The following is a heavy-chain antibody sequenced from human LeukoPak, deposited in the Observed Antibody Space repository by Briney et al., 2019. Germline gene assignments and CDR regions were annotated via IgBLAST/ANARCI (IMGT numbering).Heavy chain of an antibody. CDR3: ARVTYGDVDY. V-gene: IGHV1-8*01. D-gene: IGHD2-21*01. J-gene: IGHJ4*02. Sequence: WASVKVSRKASGYIFAGHEINWVRQSTGQGLEWMGWMNPNSGNRGYAQNFQGRATMTRNTSISTAYMELSSITSDDTAVYYCARVTYGDVDYWGKGTLVIVTS. CDR1: GYIFAGHE. CDR2: MNPNSGNR.